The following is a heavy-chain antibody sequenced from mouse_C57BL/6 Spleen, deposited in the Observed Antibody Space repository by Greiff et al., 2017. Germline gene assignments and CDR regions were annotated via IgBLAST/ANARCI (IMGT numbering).Heavy chain of an antibody. Sequence: VQLQQPGAELVRPGSSVKLSCKASGYTFTSYWMHWVKQRPIQGLEWIGNIDPSDSETHYNQKFKDKATLTVDKSSSTAYMQLSSLTSEDSAVYYCARVYDGYFQTFDYWGQGTTLTVSS. CDR3: ARVYDGYFQTFDY. CDR1: GYTFTSYW. V-gene: IGHV1-52*01. D-gene: IGHD2-3*01. J-gene: IGHJ2*01. CDR2: IDPSDSET.